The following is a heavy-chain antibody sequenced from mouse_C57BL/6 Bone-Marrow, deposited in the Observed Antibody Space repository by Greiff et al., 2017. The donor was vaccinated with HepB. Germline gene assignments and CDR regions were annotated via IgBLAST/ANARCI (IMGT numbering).Heavy chain of an antibody. CDR1: GYTFTSYW. D-gene: IGHD2-4*01. V-gene: IGHV1-7*01. Sequence: QVQLQQSGAELAKPGASVKLSCKASGYTFTSYWMHWVKQRPGQGLEWIGYINPSSGYTKYNQKFKDKATLTADKSSSTAYMQLSSLTYEDSAVYYCARRDYDDEAWFAYWGQGTTLTVSS. CDR3: ARRDYDDEAWFAY. J-gene: IGHJ2*01. CDR2: INPSSGYT.